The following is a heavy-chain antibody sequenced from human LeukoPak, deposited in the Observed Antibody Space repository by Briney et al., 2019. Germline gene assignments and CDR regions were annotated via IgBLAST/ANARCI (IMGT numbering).Heavy chain of an antibody. Sequence: GSLRLSCAASGFTFSSYWMSWVLQAPGKGLEWVANIKQDGSEKYYVDSVKGRLTISRDNAKNSLYLQMNGLRAEDTAVYHCATVHDSSLDYWGQGTLVTVSS. V-gene: IGHV3-7*01. CDR3: ATVHDSSLDY. CDR2: IKQDGSEK. CDR1: GFTFSSYW. J-gene: IGHJ4*02. D-gene: IGHD1-1*01.